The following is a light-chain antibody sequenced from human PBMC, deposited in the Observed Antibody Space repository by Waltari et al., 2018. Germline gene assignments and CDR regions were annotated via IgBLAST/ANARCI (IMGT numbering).Light chain of an antibody. V-gene: IGKV1-27*01. CDR1: QDIGTS. J-gene: IGKJ1*01. CDR2: TAS. CDR3: QRYDSALRA. Sequence: MQTTQSPSSLSASVGDRVTITCRASQDIGTSLAVYQQKPGTAPNLRIYTASTLQSGVPCRFSGRGSGTDFTLTSSSLQPEDVATYYCQRYDSALRAFGQGTKVEIK.